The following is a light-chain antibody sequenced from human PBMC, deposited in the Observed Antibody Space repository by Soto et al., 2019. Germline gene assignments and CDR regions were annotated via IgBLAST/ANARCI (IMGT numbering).Light chain of an antibody. CDR3: QQYENWPPLT. J-gene: IGKJ4*01. CDR1: QRVRSS. CDR2: GAS. V-gene: IGKV3-15*01. Sequence: EIVMTQSPATLSVSPGERATLSCRASQRVRSSLAWYQQRPGQPPRLLIYGASTRATGIPARFSGTGSGTELTLTISSLQSEDFAVYYCQQYENWPPLTFGGGTKVEIK.